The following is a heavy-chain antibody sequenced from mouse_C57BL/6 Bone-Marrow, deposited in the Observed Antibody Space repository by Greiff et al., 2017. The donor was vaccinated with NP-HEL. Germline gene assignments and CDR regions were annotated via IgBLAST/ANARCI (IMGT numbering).Heavy chain of an antibody. J-gene: IGHJ2*01. CDR1: GYTFTDYY. CDR2: IYPGSGNT. Sequence: QVQLQQSGAELVRPGASVKLSCKASGYTFTDYYINWVKQRPGQGLEWIARIYPGSGNTYYNEKFKGKATLTAEKSSSTAYMQLSSLTSEDSAVYFWARGRGYYFDYWGQGTTLTVSS. V-gene: IGHV1-76*01. CDR3: ARGRGYYFDY.